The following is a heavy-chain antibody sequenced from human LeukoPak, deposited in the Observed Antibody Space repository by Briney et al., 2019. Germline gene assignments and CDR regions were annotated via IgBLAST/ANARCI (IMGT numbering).Heavy chain of an antibody. CDR2: IYYSENT. V-gene: IGHV4-30-4*01. CDR3: ARSWGGDYALNS. J-gene: IGHJ4*02. Sequence: SETLSLTCTVSGGSISSGDYYWSWIRQPPGKGLEWIGYIYYSENTYYNPSPKSRVTMSVDTSKNQFSLKLSSVTAADTAVYYCARSWGGDYALNSWGQGTLVTVSS. CDR1: GGSISSGDYY. D-gene: IGHD4-17*01.